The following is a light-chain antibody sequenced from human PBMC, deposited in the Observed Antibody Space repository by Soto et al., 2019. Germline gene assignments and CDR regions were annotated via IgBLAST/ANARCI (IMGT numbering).Light chain of an antibody. CDR1: QRISSSY. Sequence: DIVLTQSPGTLSLSPGERATLSCRVSQRISSSYLAWYQQNPGQAPRLLIYGSSFRATGIPDRFSGSGSGTDFTLTISRLEPEDFAVYYCQQYDSTPPYTFGQGTKLEI. J-gene: IGKJ2*01. CDR3: QQYDSTPPYT. V-gene: IGKV3-20*01. CDR2: GSS.